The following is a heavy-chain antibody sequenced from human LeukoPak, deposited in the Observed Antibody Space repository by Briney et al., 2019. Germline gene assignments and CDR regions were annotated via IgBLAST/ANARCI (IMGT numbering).Heavy chain of an antibody. Sequence: GASVNVSCKASGGTFSSYAISWVRQAPGQGLEWMGRIIPILGIANYAQKFQGRVTITADKSTSTAYMELSSLRSEDTAVYYCARNEGGDWLYTDYWGQGTLVTVSS. J-gene: IGHJ4*02. V-gene: IGHV1-69*04. CDR2: IIPILGIA. D-gene: IGHD3-9*01. CDR3: ARNEGGDWLYTDY. CDR1: GGTFSSYA.